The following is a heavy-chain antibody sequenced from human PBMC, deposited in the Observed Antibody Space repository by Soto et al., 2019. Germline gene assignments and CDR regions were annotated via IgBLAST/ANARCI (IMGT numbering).Heavy chain of an antibody. CDR3: AHIGRAGTSWGY. V-gene: IGHV2-5*02. Sequence: QITLKESGPTLVKPTQTLTLTCTFSGFSLSTSGVGVGWIRQPPGKALEWLALIYWDDDKRYSPSLKSRLTIXKXXSKNQVGLTMTNMDPVDTATYYCAHIGRAGTSWGYWGQGTLVTVSS. J-gene: IGHJ4*02. CDR1: GFSLSTSGVG. D-gene: IGHD6-19*01. CDR2: IYWDDDK.